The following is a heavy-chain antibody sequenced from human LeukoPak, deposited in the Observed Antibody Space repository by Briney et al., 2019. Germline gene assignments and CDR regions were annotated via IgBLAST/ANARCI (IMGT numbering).Heavy chain of an antibody. Sequence: GGSLRLSCAASGFTFSSYAMHWVRQAPGKGLEWVAVISYDGSNKYYADSVKGRFTISRDNSKNTLYLQMNSLRAEDTAVYYCARGETITMVRGVMNWFDPWGQGTLVTVSS. V-gene: IGHV3-30-3*01. CDR3: ARGETITMVRGVMNWFDP. D-gene: IGHD3-10*01. CDR2: ISYDGSNK. CDR1: GFTFSSYA. J-gene: IGHJ5*02.